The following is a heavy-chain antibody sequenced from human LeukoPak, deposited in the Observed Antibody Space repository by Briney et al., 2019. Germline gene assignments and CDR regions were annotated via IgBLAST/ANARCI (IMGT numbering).Heavy chain of an antibody. J-gene: IGHJ4*02. V-gene: IGHV3-30-3*01. CDR1: GFTFSSYA. Sequence: GGSLRLSCAASGFTFSSYAMHWVRQAPGKGLEWVAVISYDGSNKYYADSVKGRFTISRDNSKNTLYLQMNSLRAEDTAVYYCARATGYVDYWGQGTLVTVSS. D-gene: IGHD6-13*01. CDR3: ARATGYVDY. CDR2: ISYDGSNK.